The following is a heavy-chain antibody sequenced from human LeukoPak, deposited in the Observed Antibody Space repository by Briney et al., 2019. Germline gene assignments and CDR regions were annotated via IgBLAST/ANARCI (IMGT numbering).Heavy chain of an antibody. CDR2: IHGGGDT. CDR1: GFSVNNNY. V-gene: IGHV3-53*01. J-gene: IGHJ4*02. D-gene: IGHD3-3*01. Sequence: GGSLRLSCAASGFSVNNNYVNWVRQAPGKGLEWVSIIHGGGDTSYADSVKGRFTISRDNSKNTVYLQMNSLRAEDTAVYYCAKESGYYHYWGQGTQVTVSS. CDR3: AKESGYYHY.